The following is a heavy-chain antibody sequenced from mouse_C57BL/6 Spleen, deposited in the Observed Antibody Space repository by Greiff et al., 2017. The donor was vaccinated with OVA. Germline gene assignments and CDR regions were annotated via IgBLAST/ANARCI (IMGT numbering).Heavy chain of an antibody. V-gene: IGHV1-82*01. CDR3: ARWGDGYP. CDR1: GYAFSSSW. Sequence: QVQLQQSGPELVKPGASVKISCKASGYAFSSSWMNWVKQRPGKGLEWIGRIYPGDGDTNYNGKFKGKATLTADKSSSTAYMQLSSLTSEDSAVYFCARWGDGYPWGHGTTLTVSS. J-gene: IGHJ2*01. CDR2: IYPGDGDT. D-gene: IGHD2-3*01.